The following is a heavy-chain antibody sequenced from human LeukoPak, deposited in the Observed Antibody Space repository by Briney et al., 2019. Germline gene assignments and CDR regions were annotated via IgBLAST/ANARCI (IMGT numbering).Heavy chain of an antibody. V-gene: IGHV4-59*08. CDR1: GGSISSYF. J-gene: IGHJ4*02. CDR2: IYCSAST. CDR3: ARHREDWGFDS. D-gene: IGHD7-27*01. Sequence: SETLSLTCTVSGGSISSYFWNWIRQPQETGLEWIGYIYCSASTNYNPSLNSRVTISVDTSKNQFSLKLSSVTAADTAVYYCARHREDWGFDSWGQGTLVTVSA.